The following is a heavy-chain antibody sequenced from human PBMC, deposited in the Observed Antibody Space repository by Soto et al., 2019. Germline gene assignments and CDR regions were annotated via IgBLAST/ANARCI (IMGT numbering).Heavy chain of an antibody. CDR2: ISGSGGST. D-gene: IGHD2-21*02. Sequence: GGSLRLSCAASGFTFSSYAMSWVRQAPGKGLEWVSAISGSGGSTYYADSVKGRFTISRDNSKNTLYLQMNSLRAEGTAVYYCANAGVVTRWTYYFDSWGQGTLVTVSS. CDR3: ANAGVVTRWTYYFDS. J-gene: IGHJ4*02. V-gene: IGHV3-23*01. CDR1: GFTFSSYA.